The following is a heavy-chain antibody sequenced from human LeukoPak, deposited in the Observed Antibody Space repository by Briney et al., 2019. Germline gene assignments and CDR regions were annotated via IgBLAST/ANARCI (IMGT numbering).Heavy chain of an antibody. D-gene: IGHD3-3*01. J-gene: IGHJ4*02. CDR1: GGSFSGYY. V-gene: IGHV4-34*01. CDR2: INHSGST. CDR3: ARGHRNYYDFWSGYYKFGFDY. Sequence: SETLSLTCAVYGGSFSGYYWSWIRQPPGKGLEWIEEINHSGSTNYNPSPKSRVTISVDQSKNQFSLKLSSVTAADTAVYYCARGHRNYYDFWSGYYKFGFDYWGQGTLVTVSS.